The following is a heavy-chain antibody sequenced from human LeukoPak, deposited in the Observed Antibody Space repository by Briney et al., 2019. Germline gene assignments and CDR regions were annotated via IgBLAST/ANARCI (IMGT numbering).Heavy chain of an antibody. J-gene: IGHJ4*02. CDR3: ARGYGGNSGIGFDY. CDR2: IYNSGST. V-gene: IGHV4-59*08. D-gene: IGHD4-23*01. Sequence: SETLSLTCAVYGGSFSGYYWNWIRQPPGKGLEWIGYIYNSGSTNYNPSLKSRVTISGDTSKNHFSLKLSSVTAADTAVYYCARGYGGNSGIGFDYWGQGTLVTVSS. CDR1: GGSFSGYY.